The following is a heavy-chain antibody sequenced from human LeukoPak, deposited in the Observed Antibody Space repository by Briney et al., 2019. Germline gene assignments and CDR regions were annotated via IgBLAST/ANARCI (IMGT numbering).Heavy chain of an antibody. J-gene: IGHJ4*02. V-gene: IGHV3-30*02. CDR3: ARDQGGPRDY. CDR1: GFSDSSSG. Sequence: PGGSLRLSCAASGFSDSSSGIHWVRQAPGKGLDWLAFIQYDGRNKYYADSVKGRFTISRDNSKNTLYLQMNSLRAEDTAVYYCARDQGGPRDYWGQGTLVTVSS. D-gene: IGHD2-15*01. CDR2: IQYDGRNK.